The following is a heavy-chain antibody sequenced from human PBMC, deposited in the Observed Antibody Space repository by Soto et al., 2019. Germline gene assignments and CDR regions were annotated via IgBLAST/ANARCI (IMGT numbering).Heavy chain of an antibody. V-gene: IGHV2-5*01. Sequence: SGPTLVNPTQTLTLTCTFSGFSLGTSGVGVGWIRQPQGKALEWLALMYSNDDKRYCPSLRSRLTVTEDTSKNQVVLTMTNRDPVDTGTYYCATSRRSSRDAFDIWGQGTMVTVSS. CDR1: GFSLGTSGVG. CDR2: MYSNDDK. D-gene: IGHD6-6*01. CDR3: ATSRRSSRDAFDI. J-gene: IGHJ3*02.